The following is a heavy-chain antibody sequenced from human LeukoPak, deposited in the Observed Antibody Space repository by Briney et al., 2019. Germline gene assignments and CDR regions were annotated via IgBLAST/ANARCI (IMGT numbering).Heavy chain of an antibody. V-gene: IGHV1-69*05. D-gene: IGHD3-3*01. CDR2: IIPIFGTA. J-gene: IGHJ4*02. CDR1: GGTFSSYA. CDR3: ASHYDFWSGYYGI. Sequence: SVKVSCKASGGTFSSYAISWVRQAPGQGLEWMGGIIPIFGTANYAQKFQGRVTITTGESTSTAYMELSSLRSEDTAVYYCASHYDFWSGYYGIWGQGTLVTVSS.